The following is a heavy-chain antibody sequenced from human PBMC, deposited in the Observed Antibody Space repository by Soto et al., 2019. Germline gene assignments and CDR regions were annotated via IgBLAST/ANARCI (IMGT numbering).Heavy chain of an antibody. V-gene: IGHV3-21*01. Sequence: GGSLRLSCAASGFTFSSYSMNWVRQAPGKGLEWVSSISSSSSYIYYADSVKGRFTISRDNAKNSLYLQMNSLRAEDTAVYYCARAATMVRGVIVWFDPWGQGTLVTVSS. J-gene: IGHJ5*02. CDR1: GFTFSSYS. D-gene: IGHD3-10*01. CDR3: ARAATMVRGVIVWFDP. CDR2: ISSSSSYI.